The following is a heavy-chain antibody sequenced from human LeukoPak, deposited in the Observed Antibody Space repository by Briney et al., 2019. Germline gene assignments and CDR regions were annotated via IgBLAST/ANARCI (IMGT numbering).Heavy chain of an antibody. CDR3: ARRGTTAIDY. Sequence: GGSLRLSCAASGFTFSTYIMNWVRQAPGKGLEWVSSISGSSNYIYYADSVKGRFTISRDNAKNSLYLQMNGLRAQDTAVYYCARRGTTAIDYWGQGALVTVSS. D-gene: IGHD4-17*01. CDR1: GFTFSTYI. J-gene: IGHJ4*02. V-gene: IGHV3-21*01. CDR2: ISGSSNYI.